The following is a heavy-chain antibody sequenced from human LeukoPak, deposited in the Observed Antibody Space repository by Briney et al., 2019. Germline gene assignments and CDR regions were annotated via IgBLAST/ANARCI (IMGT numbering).Heavy chain of an antibody. Sequence: GASVKVSCKASGYTFTGYYMHWVRQAPGQGLEWMGWINPNSGGTNYAQKFQGRVTMTRDTSISTAYMELSRLRSDDTAVYYRASIAAAGMVSDYYYGMDVWGQGTTVAVSS. J-gene: IGHJ6*02. CDR2: INPNSGGT. D-gene: IGHD6-13*01. CDR1: GYTFTGYY. CDR3: ASIAAAGMVSDYYYGMDV. V-gene: IGHV1-2*02.